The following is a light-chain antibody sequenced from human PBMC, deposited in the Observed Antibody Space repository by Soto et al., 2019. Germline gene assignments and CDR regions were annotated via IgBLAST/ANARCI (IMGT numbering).Light chain of an antibody. CDR2: ELS. CDR3: KPSIQVPIT. Sequence: EIVMTHTPLSLSVAPGQPASISCKSSASLLHRDGETYLYWYLQKPGQPPHLLIYELSNRFAVVPDKFSGSGSGTDFARKISRVEDEDVGVYYCKPSIQVPITFGQGTRLEIK. J-gene: IGKJ5*01. V-gene: IGKV2D-29*01. CDR1: ASLLHRDGETY.